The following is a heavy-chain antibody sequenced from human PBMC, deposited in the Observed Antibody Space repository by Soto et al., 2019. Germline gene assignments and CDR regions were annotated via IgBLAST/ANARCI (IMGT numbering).Heavy chain of an antibody. J-gene: IGHJ1*01. CDR1: GFTFSSYS. CDR2: ISSSSSYI. V-gene: IGHV3-21*01. CDR3: ASGFYGSGTLEH. Sequence: EVQLVESGGGLVKPGGSLRLSCAASGFTFSSYSMNWVRQAPGKGLEWVSSISSSSSYIYYADSVKGRFTISRDNAKNSLYLQMSSLRAEDTAVYYCASGFYGSGTLEHWGQGTLVTVSS. D-gene: IGHD3-10*01.